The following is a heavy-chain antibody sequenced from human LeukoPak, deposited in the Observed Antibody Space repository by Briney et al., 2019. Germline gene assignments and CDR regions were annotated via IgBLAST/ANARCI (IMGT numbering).Heavy chain of an antibody. CDR3: ARDSFTFGGVGYYYYMDV. CDR1: GGSISSYY. Sequence: PSETLSLTCTVSGGSISSYYWNWIRQPPGKGLEWIGYIYYSGSTNYNPSLKSRVTISVDTSKNQFSLKLSSVTAADTAVYYCARDSFTFGGVGYYYYMDVWGKGTTVTVSS. J-gene: IGHJ6*03. CDR2: IYYSGST. D-gene: IGHD3-16*01. V-gene: IGHV4-59*01.